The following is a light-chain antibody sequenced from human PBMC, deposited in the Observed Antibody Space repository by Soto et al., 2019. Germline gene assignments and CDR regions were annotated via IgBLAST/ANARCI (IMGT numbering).Light chain of an antibody. CDR2: KAS. CDR3: QQYNSYSEA. CDR1: QTISSW. V-gene: IGKV1-5*03. J-gene: IGKJ1*01. Sequence: DIQMTQSPSTLSGSVGDRVTITCRASQTISSWLAWYQQKPGKAPKLLIYKASTLKSGVPSRFSGSGSGTEFTPTISSLQPDDFATYYCQQYNSYSEAFGQGTKVELK.